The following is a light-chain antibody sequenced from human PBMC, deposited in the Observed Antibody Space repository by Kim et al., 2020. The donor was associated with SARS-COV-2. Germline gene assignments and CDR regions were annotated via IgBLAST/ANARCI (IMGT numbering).Light chain of an antibody. Sequence: AAINCKASQSVLYSSNNKNYLAWYQQKPGQPPKLLIYWASTRESGVPDRFSGSGSGTDFTLTISSLQAEDVAVYYCQQYYSTPLTFGGGTKVDIK. CDR1: QSVLYSSNNKNY. V-gene: IGKV4-1*01. J-gene: IGKJ4*01. CDR3: QQYYSTPLT. CDR2: WAS.